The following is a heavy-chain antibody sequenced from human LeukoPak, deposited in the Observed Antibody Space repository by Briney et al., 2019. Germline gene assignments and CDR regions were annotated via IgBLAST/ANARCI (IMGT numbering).Heavy chain of an antibody. J-gene: IGHJ4*02. V-gene: IGHV3-7*03. CDR1: GFTFSRHW. Sequence: GGSLRLSCAASGFTFSRHWMYWVRQAPGKGLEWVANIKQDGSAKPYVDSVKGRFTISRDNAKNSLYLQMNSLRAEDTAVYYCAKWGPYDILTGRINWGQGTLVTVSS. CDR2: IKQDGSAK. D-gene: IGHD3-9*01. CDR3: AKWGPYDILTGRIN.